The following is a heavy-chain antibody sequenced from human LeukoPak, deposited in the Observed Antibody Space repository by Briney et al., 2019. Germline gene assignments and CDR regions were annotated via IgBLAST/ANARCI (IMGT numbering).Heavy chain of an antibody. CDR3: ATLISGWSLY. CDR1: GFTVSSNY. J-gene: IGHJ4*02. Sequence: GGSLRLSCAASGFTVSSNYMSWVRQAPGKGLVWVSRINADGSTTSYADSVRGRFTISRDNAKNTLYLQMNSLRAEDTAVYYCATLISGWSLYWGQGTLVTVSS. V-gene: IGHV3-74*01. D-gene: IGHD6-19*01. CDR2: INADGSTT.